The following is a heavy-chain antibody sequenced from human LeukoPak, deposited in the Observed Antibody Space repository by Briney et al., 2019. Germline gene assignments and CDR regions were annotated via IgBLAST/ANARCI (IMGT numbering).Heavy chain of an antibody. CDR1: GYSISSSNW. CDR3: ARSPGYSSSWEYNWFDP. D-gene: IGHD6-13*01. J-gene: IGHJ5*02. Sequence: KSSETLSLTCAVSGYSISSSNWWGWIRQPPGKGLEWIGYIYYSGSTYYNPSLKSRVTMSVDMSKNQFSLKLSSVTAVDTAVYYCARSPGYSSSWEYNWFDPWGQGTLVTVSS. CDR2: IYYSGST. V-gene: IGHV4-28*01.